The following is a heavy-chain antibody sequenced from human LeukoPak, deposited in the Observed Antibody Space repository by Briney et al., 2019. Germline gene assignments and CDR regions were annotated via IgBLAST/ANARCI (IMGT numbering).Heavy chain of an antibody. V-gene: IGHV1-2*02. CDR3: ARGGYDFWSGIFDY. CDR1: GYTFTGYY. J-gene: IGHJ4*02. CDR2: INPNSGGT. D-gene: IGHD3-3*01. Sequence: GASVKVSCKASGYTFTGYYMHWVRQAPGQGFEWMGWINPNSGGTNYARKFQGRVTMTRDTSISTAYMELSRLRSDDTAVYYCARGGYDFWSGIFDYWGQGTLVTVSS.